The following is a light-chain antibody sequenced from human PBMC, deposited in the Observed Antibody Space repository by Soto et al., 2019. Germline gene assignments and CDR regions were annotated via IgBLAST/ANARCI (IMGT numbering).Light chain of an antibody. CDR1: SSDVGGYNY. J-gene: IGLJ1*01. V-gene: IGLV2-8*01. Sequence: QSVLTQPPSASGSPGHSVTISCTGTSSDVGGYNYISWYQQHPGKAPKLMIYEVSKRPSGVPDRFSGSKSGNTASLTVSGLQAEDEDDYYCSSYAGSNNYVVGTGNKVTVL. CDR2: EVS. CDR3: SSYAGSNNYV.